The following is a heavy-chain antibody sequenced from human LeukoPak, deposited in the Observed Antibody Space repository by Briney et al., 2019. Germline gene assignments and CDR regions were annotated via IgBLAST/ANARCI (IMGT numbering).Heavy chain of an antibody. CDR2: FSGSGGTT. J-gene: IGHJ4*02. V-gene: IGHV3-23*01. CDR1: GFTFSSYA. Sequence: GGSLRLSXAASGFTFSSYAMNWVSQAPGRGLEWVSGFSGSGGTTYYADSVKGRFTMSRDNFKNTLYLQMNSLRAEDTAVYYCAKVSPFAVVPAAMLDYWGQGIQVTVSS. D-gene: IGHD2-2*01. CDR3: AKVSPFAVVPAAMLDY.